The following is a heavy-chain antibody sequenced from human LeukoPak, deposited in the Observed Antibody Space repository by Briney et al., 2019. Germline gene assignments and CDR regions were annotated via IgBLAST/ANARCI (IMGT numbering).Heavy chain of an antibody. J-gene: IGHJ4*02. Sequence: GASVKVSCKASGYTFTGYYIHWVRQAPGQGLEWMGWVVPNSGATKYAQKFQGRVTLTRDTSISTAYMELSSLGSDDTAVYYRARSEPHLHYWGQGTLVTVSS. CDR2: VVPNSGAT. CDR1: GYTFTGYY. V-gene: IGHV1-2*02. CDR3: ARSEPHLHY.